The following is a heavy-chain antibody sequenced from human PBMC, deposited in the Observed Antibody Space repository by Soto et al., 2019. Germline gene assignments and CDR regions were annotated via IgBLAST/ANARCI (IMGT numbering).Heavy chain of an antibody. J-gene: IGHJ6*02. CDR1: GGTFSSYA. CDR3: ARGEGGTTVTIYYYYGMDV. D-gene: IGHD4-4*01. CDR2: IIPIFGTA. Sequence: QVQLVQSGAEVKKPGSSVKVSCKASGGTFSSYAISWVRQAPGQGLEWMGGIIPIFGTANYAQKFQGSVTITADESPSTAYMELSSLRSEDTAVYYCARGEGGTTVTIYYYYGMDVWGQGPTVTVSS. V-gene: IGHV1-69*01.